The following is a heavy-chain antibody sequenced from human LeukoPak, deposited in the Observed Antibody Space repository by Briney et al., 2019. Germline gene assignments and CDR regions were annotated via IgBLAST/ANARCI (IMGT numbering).Heavy chain of an antibody. CDR2: INHSGST. CDR3: ARSLRRFIAMVRGARYYFDY. J-gene: IGHJ4*02. Sequence: KASETLSLTCAVYGGSFSGYYWSWIRQPPGKGLEWIGEINHSGSTNYNPSLKSRVTISIDTSKNQFSLKLSSVTAADTAVYYCARSLRRFIAMVRGARYYFDYWGQGTLVTVSS. V-gene: IGHV4-34*01. D-gene: IGHD3-10*01. CDR1: GGSFSGYY.